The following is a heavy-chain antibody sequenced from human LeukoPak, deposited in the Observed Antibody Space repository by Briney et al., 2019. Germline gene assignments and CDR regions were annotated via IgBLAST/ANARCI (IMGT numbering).Heavy chain of an antibody. D-gene: IGHD3-22*01. V-gene: IGHV4-34*01. CDR2: INHSGST. CDR1: GGSFSGYY. Sequence: SETLSLTCAVYGGSFSGYYWSWIRQPPGKGLEWIGEINHSGSTNYNPSLKSRVTISVDTSKKQFSLKLSSVTAADTAVYYCARGGGYDSSGYYLLTDAFDIWGQGTMVTVSS. CDR3: ARGGGYDSSGYYLLTDAFDI. J-gene: IGHJ3*02.